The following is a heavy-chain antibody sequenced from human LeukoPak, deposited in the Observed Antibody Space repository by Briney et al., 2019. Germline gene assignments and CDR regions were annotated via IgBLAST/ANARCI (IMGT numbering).Heavy chain of an antibody. D-gene: IGHD3-16*01. V-gene: IGHV4-59*12. CDR1: GASMSNYY. CDR3: ARGNSYGPHDAFDI. Sequence: SETLSLTCNVSGASMSNYYWVWIRQPPGKGLEWIGSIYHSGTTYSGSTNYNPSLKSRVTISVDTSKNHFSLKLSSVTAADTAMYSCARGNSYGPHDAFDIWGQGTMVTISS. CDR2: IYHSGTTYSGST. J-gene: IGHJ3*02.